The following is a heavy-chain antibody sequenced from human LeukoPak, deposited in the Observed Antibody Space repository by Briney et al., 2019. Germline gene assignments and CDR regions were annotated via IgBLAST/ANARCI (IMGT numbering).Heavy chain of an antibody. CDR3: ARGYGDFRVEGRYFHS. D-gene: IGHD4-17*01. V-gene: IGHV4-59*01. CDR2: VHYSGTA. J-gene: IGHJ4*02. Sequence: PSETLSLTCTVSDGSITNYDWCWVRQPPGKGLEFIGHVHYSGTANYNPSLRSRVTISIDTSKKHFFLKLKSVTAADTAVYYCARGYGDFRVEGRYFHSWGQGTLVTVSS. CDR1: DGSITNYD.